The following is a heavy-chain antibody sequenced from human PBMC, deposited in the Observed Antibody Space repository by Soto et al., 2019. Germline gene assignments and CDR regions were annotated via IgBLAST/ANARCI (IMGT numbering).Heavy chain of an antibody. Sequence: EVQLLESGGGLVEPGGSLSLSCAASGFSFSSYAMSWVRQAPGKGLEWVSIISESGLSTYYADSGKGRFTISRDNSQNTLYLQMNSLRGEDTALYYCAKGGLYCSGGSCYFNWFDPWGQGTLVTVSS. CDR3: AKGGLYCSGGSCYFNWFDP. V-gene: IGHV3-23*01. J-gene: IGHJ5*02. CDR2: ISESGLST. CDR1: GFSFSSYA. D-gene: IGHD2-15*01.